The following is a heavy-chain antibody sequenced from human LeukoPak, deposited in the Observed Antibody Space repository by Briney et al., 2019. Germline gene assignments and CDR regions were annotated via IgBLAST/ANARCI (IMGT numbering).Heavy chain of an antibody. J-gene: IGHJ1*01. Sequence: EASVKVSCKASGYTFTSYYMHWVRQAPGQGLEWMGIINLSGGATSYAQKFQGRVTMTRDMSTSTVYMEVSSLRSEDTAVYYCARGTTEYDILTGRYQSFLQHWGQGTLVTVSS. CDR2: INLSGGAT. CDR3: ARGTTEYDILTGRYQSFLQH. CDR1: GYTFTSYY. D-gene: IGHD3-9*01. V-gene: IGHV1-46*01.